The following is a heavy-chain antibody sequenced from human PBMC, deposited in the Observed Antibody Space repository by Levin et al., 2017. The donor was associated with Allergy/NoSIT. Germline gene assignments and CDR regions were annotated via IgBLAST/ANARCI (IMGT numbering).Heavy chain of an antibody. CDR1: GGSISSYY. CDR2: IYYSGST. J-gene: IGHJ3*02. Sequence: PGGSLRLSCTVSGGSISSYYWSWIRQPPGKGLEWIGYIYYSGSTNYNASLKSRVTISVDTSKNQFFLKLTSVTAADTAVYYCARRRDTFDIWGQGTMVTVSS. CDR3: ARRRDTFDI. V-gene: IGHV4-59*08.